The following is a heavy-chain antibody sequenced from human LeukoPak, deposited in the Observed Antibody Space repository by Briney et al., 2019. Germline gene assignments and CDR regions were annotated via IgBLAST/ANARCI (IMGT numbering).Heavy chain of an antibody. CDR3: AKVPRRLEAFDY. V-gene: IGHV3-23*01. Sequence: GGSLRLSCAASGFTFSSYAMSWVRQAPGKGLEWVSAISGSGGSTYYADSVKGRFTISKDNSKNTLYLQMNSLRAEDTAVYYCAKVPRRLEAFDYWGQGTLVTVSS. D-gene: IGHD3-3*01. J-gene: IGHJ4*02. CDR1: GFTFSSYA. CDR2: ISGSGGST.